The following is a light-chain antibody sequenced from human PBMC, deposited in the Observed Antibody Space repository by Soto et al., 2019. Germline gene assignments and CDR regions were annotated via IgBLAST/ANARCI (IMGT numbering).Light chain of an antibody. J-gene: IGKJ4*01. V-gene: IGKV3-20*01. Sequence: EIGLTQSPGTLSLSPGERATLSCRASQSVSSNSLAWYQQKPGQAPRLLIYGASTRATGIPDRFSGSGSGTDFTLTINRLEPEDFAVYYCQQYGSSPLTFGGGTNVDIK. CDR3: QQYGSSPLT. CDR1: QSVSSNS. CDR2: GAS.